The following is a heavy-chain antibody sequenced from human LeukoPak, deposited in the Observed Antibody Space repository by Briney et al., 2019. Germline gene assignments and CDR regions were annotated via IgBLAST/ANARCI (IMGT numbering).Heavy chain of an antibody. CDR1: GFTFSGSA. CDR3: TRHIDYGDYYYYYGMDV. V-gene: IGHV3-73*01. J-gene: IGHJ6*02. Sequence: GGSLRLSCAASGFTFSGSAMHWVRQASGKGLEWVGRIRSKANSYATAYAASVKGRFTISRDDSKNTAYLQMNSLKTEDTAVYYCTRHIDYGDYYYYYGMDVWGQGTTVTVSS. D-gene: IGHD4-17*01. CDR2: IRSKANSYAT.